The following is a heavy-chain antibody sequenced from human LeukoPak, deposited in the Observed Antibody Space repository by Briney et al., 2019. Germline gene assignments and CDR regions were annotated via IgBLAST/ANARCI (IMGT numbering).Heavy chain of an antibody. CDR3: AKEYRAGFDP. J-gene: IGHJ5*02. CDR1: GFTFSSYG. D-gene: IGHD2-2*01. V-gene: IGHV3-30*18. Sequence: GGSLRLSCAASGFTFSSYGLHWVRQAPGKGLEWVAVISYDGSNKYYADSVKGRFTISRDNSKNTLYLQMNSLRAEDTAVYYCAKEYRAGFDPWGQGTLVTVSS. CDR2: ISYDGSNK.